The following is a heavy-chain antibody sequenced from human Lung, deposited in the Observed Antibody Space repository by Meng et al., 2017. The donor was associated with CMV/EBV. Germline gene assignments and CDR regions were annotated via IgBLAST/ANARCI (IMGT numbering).Heavy chain of an antibody. Sequence: SCAASGFIFRNYWMTWVRQAPGKGLEWVANIKEDGSEKSYVDSVKGRFTISRDNAKNSLSLEMNSLGAEDMAVYYCAREQGAMGGNYYYALDVWXQGNTV. D-gene: IGHD2-2*01. CDR2: IKEDGSEK. CDR1: GFIFRNYW. CDR3: AREQGAMGGNYYYALDV. V-gene: IGHV3-7*01. J-gene: IGHJ6*01.